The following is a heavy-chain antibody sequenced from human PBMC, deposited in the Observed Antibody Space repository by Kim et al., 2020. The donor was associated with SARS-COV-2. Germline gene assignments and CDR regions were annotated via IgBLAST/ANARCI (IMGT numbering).Heavy chain of an antibody. D-gene: IGHD6-13*01. J-gene: IGHJ4*02. CDR3: ARGIAAAKVPKDLVDY. V-gene: IGHV3-30*04. CDR2: ISYDGSNK. Sequence: GGSLRLSCAASGFTFSSYAMHWVRQAPGKGLEWVAVISYDGSNKYYADSVKGRFTISRDNSKNTLYLQMNSLRAEDTAVYYCARGIAAAKVPKDLVDYWGQGTLVTVSS. CDR1: GFTFSSYA.